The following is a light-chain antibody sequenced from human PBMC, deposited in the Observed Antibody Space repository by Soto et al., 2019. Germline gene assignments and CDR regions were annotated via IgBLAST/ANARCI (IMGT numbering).Light chain of an antibody. V-gene: IGLV1-51*01. J-gene: IGLJ3*02. Sequence: QSVLTQPPSVSAAPGQKVTISCSGSSSNIGNNYVSWYRQLPGTAPKLLIYDNYNRPPGIPDRFSGSKSGTSATLVITGLQTGDEADYYCGTWDSTLGAGVFGGGTKVTVL. CDR2: DNY. CDR3: GTWDSTLGAGV. CDR1: SSNIGNNY.